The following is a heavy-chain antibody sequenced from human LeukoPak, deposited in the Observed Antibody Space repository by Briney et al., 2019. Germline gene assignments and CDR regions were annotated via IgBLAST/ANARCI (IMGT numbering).Heavy chain of an antibody. Sequence: SETLSLTCTVSGGSFSSSYWSWIRQPPGKGLEWIGYIFYTGGTNYNPSLKSRVTISVDTSKNQFSLELSSVTAADTAVYYCARFQTYYGGFSWFDPWGQGTLVTVSS. V-gene: IGHV4-59*08. J-gene: IGHJ5*02. CDR1: GGSFSSSY. CDR3: ARFQTYYGGFSWFDP. CDR2: IFYTGGT. D-gene: IGHD3-16*01.